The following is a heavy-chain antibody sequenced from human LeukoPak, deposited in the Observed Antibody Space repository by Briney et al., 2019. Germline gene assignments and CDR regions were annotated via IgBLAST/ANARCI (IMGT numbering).Heavy chain of an antibody. CDR3: ARDYYDSSGYYSLDY. V-gene: IGHV4-4*07. CDR2: IYTSGST. CDR1: GGSISSYY. D-gene: IGHD3-22*01. Sequence: PSGTLSLTCTVSGGSISSYYWSWIRQPAGKGLEWIGRIYTSGSTNYNPSLKSRVTMSVDTSRNQFSLKLSSVTAADTAVYYCARDYYDSSGYYSLDYWGQGTLVTVSS. J-gene: IGHJ4*02.